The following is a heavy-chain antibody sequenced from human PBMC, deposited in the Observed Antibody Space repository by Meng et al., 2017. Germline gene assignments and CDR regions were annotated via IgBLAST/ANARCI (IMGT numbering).Heavy chain of an antibody. J-gene: IGHJ6*02. CDR2: IWYDGSNK. Sequence: GESLKISCAASGFTFSSYGMHWVRQAPGKGLEWVAVIWYDGSNKYYADSVKGRFTISRDNAKNSLYLQMNSLRAEDTAVYYCARDLGRRGYCSGGSCSNTPYYYYYGMDVWGQGTTVTVSS. V-gene: IGHV3-33*01. CDR1: GFTFSSYG. CDR3: ARDLGRRGYCSGGSCSNTPYYYYYGMDV. D-gene: IGHD2-15*01.